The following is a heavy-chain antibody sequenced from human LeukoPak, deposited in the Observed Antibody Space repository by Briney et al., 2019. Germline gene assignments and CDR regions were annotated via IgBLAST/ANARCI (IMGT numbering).Heavy chain of an antibody. CDR1: GYTFTRNG. D-gene: IGHD3-9*01. CDR3: ARASTYYDILTGLHLMGYYYMDV. V-gene: IGHV1-18*01. J-gene: IGHJ6*03. Sequence: ASVKVSCKASGYTFTRNGISWVRQAPGQGREWMGWISAYNGNTNYAQKLQGRLTMTTDTSTSTAYMELRSLRSDDTAVYYCARASTYYDILTGLHLMGYYYMDVWGKGTTVTVSS. CDR2: ISAYNGNT.